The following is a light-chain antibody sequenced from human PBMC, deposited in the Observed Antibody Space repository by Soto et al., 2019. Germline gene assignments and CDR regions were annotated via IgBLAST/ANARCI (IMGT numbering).Light chain of an antibody. CDR2: GAS. CDR3: QQYGSSSWT. Sequence: EIVLTQSPGTLSLSPGERATLSCRASQSVSSSYLAWYQQKPGQAPRLLIYGASSRATGIPDRLSGSGSGKDFTLTIRRLEPEDFAVYYCQQYGSSSWTFGQGPKV. V-gene: IGKV3-20*01. J-gene: IGKJ1*01. CDR1: QSVSSSY.